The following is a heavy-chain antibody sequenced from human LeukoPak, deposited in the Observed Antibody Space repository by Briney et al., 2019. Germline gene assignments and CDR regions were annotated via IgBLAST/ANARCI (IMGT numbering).Heavy chain of an antibody. J-gene: IGHJ5*02. V-gene: IGHV1-2*02. CDR3: ARDLWSDAGNWFDP. CDR2: INPNSGGT. CDR1: GYTFTGYY. D-gene: IGHD3-3*01. Sequence: ASVKVSCKASGYTFTGYYMHWVRQAPGQGLEWMGWINPNSGGTNYAQKFQGRVTMTRYTSISTAYMELSRLRSDDTAVYYCARDLWSDAGNWFDPWGQGTLVTVSS.